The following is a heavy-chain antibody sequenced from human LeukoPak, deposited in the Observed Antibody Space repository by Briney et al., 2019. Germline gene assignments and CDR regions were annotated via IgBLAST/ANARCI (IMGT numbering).Heavy chain of an antibody. CDR1: GFTFSSYS. CDR3: AKLGRRSPAPY. J-gene: IGHJ4*02. D-gene: IGHD2-2*01. Sequence: PGGSLRLSCAASGFTFSSYSMNWVRQAPGKGLEWVSAISGSGGSTYYADSVKGRFTISRDNSKNTLYLQMNSLRAEDTAVYYCAKLGRRSPAPYWGQGTLVTVSS. V-gene: IGHV3-23*01. CDR2: ISGSGGST.